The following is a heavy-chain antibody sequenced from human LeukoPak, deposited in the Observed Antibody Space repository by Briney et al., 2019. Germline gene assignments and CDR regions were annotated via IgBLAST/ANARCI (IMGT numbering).Heavy chain of an antibody. V-gene: IGHV4-59*07. Sequence: SDTLPLTCTLSGLPNNSHHWSWIRQPPGKGLEWIGYNYYTVRTKYNPSLQSPDTMSLDTSENNLSLKLTSVTAADTAVYYCARLLDNDSSGWPDTFDIWGQGTVVTVSS. D-gene: IGHD3-22*01. CDR3: ARLLDNDSSGWPDTFDI. CDR2: NYYTVRT. J-gene: IGHJ3*02. CDR1: GLPNNSHH.